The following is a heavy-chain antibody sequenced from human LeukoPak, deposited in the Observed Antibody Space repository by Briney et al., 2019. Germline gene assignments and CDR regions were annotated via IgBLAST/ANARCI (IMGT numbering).Heavy chain of an antibody. CDR2: ISHSGST. J-gene: IGHJ4*02. CDR1: GFSISSGYY. D-gene: IGHD1-26*01. CDR3: AREGGVVGATIDS. Sequence: TASETLSLTCTVSGFSISSGYYWGWIRQPPGKGLEWIGSISHSGSTYYNPSLKSRVTISLDTSKNQFPLRLSSVTAADTAVYYCAREGGVVGATIDSWGQGTLVTVSS. V-gene: IGHV4-38-2*02.